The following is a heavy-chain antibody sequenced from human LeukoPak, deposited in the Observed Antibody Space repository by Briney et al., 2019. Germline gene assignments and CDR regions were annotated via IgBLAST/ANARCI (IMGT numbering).Heavy chain of an antibody. CDR2: INAGNGNT. CDR3: ARSGSSGHFDY. D-gene: IGHD1-14*01. J-gene: IGHJ4*02. CDR1: GYSFTTQP. Sequence: ASVKVSCKASGYSFTTQPMNWVRQAPGQGLEWMGWINAGNGNTKYSQEFQGRVTITRDTSASTAYMELSSLRSEDMAVYYCARSGSSGHFDYWGQGTLVTVSS. V-gene: IGHV1-3*03.